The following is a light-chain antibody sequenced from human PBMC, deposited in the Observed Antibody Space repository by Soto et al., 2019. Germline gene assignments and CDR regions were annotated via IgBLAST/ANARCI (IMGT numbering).Light chain of an antibody. CDR1: QSISSW. Sequence: DIQMTQSPSTLSASVVDRVTITCLASQSISSWLAWYQQKPGKAPKVLIYDASSLESGVPSRFSGSGFGTEFSLTISSLQPDDFATYYCQYYNTFSGKFGQGTKVDNK. V-gene: IGKV1-5*01. CDR3: QYYNTFSGK. CDR2: DAS. J-gene: IGKJ1*01.